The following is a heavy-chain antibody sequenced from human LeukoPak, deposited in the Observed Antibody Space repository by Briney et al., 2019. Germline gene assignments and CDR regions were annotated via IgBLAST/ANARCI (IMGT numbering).Heavy chain of an antibody. V-gene: IGHV3-7*04. Sequence: GGSLRLSCAASGFTFSTFWMTWVRQAPGKGLEWVANIKQDGSEKYYVDSVKGRFTISSDNAKNSLYLQMNSLRAEDTAVYYCARASASGWFPPPDFWGRGALVTVSS. CDR3: ARASASGWFPPPDF. CDR1: GFTFSTFW. J-gene: IGHJ4*02. D-gene: IGHD6-19*01. CDR2: IKQDGSEK.